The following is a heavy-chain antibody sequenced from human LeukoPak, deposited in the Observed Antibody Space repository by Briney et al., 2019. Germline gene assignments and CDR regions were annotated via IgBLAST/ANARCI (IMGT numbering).Heavy chain of an antibody. CDR1: GFSVSNNNAA. J-gene: IGHJ4*02. V-gene: IGHV6-1*01. CDR3: ARGTYGRTDY. Sequence: SQTLSLTCAISGFSVSNNNAAWNWIRQSPSRGLEWLGRTYYRSKWYTDYAVSVKSRITINPDTSKNQFSLQLNSVTPEDSAMYFCARGTYGRTDYWGQGTLVTVSS. CDR2: TYYRSKWYT. D-gene: IGHD2-8*01.